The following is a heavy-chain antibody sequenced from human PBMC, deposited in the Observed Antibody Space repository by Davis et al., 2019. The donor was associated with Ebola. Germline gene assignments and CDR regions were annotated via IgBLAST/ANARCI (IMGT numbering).Heavy chain of an antibody. CDR2: INPHNGNT. V-gene: IGHV1-18*01. Sequence: AASVKVSCKPSGYTFTSYGISWVRQAPGQGLEWMGWINPHNGNTNYAQNVQGRVTMTTDTSTSTAYMEVGSLRSDDTAVYYCARDYDSSGFNWFDPWGQGTLVTVSS. CDR1: GYTFTSYG. CDR3: ARDYDSSGFNWFDP. D-gene: IGHD3-22*01. J-gene: IGHJ5*02.